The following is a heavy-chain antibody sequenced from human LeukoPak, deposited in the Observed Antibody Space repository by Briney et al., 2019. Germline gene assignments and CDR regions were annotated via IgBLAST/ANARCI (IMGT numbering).Heavy chain of an antibody. V-gene: IGHV4-34*01. CDR3: ARHYVLRFLEWLRDAFDI. CDR1: GGSFSGYY. J-gene: IGHJ3*02. CDR2: INHSGST. D-gene: IGHD3-3*01. Sequence: SETLSLTCAVYGGSFSGYYWSWIRQPPGKGPEWIGEINHSGSTNYNPSLKSRVTISVDTSKNQFSLNLSSVTAADTAVYYCARHYVLRFLEWLRDAFDIWGKGTMVTVSS.